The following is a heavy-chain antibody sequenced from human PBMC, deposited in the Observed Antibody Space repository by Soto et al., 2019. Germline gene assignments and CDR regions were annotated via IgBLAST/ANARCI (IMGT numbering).Heavy chain of an antibody. Sequence: SETLSLTCIVSGDSVTSGSYYWTWLRQPPGKGLEWIGYISYTGRTKYNPSLQSRVTISVDTSKNDFSLNLSSVTAADTAVYFCAREWGLLPYYVMNVWGHGTAVTVS. V-gene: IGHV4-61*03. CDR2: ISYTGRT. CDR3: AREWGLLPYYVMNV. CDR1: GDSVTSGSYY. D-gene: IGHD7-27*01. J-gene: IGHJ6*02.